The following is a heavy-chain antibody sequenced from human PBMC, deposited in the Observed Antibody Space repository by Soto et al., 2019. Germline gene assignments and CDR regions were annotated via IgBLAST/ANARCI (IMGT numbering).Heavy chain of an antibody. CDR1: GFTFDDYG. D-gene: IGHD6-19*01. J-gene: IGHJ4*02. V-gene: IGHV3-20*04. Sequence: EVQLVESGGGVVRPGGSLRLSCAAYGFTFDDYGMCWVRHDPGKGLEWGSGIKWNGGSTGYADTVKSRFTISRDNAKNSLYLQMNSLRAEDTALYYCARLYSSGWYGPGRYWGQGTLVTVSS. CDR2: IKWNGGST. CDR3: ARLYSSGWYGPGRY.